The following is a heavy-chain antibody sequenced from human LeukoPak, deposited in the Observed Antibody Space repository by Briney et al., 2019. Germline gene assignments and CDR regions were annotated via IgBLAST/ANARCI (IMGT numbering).Heavy chain of an antibody. CDR3: AGITIFGVVISADV. CDR1: GGSISSYY. V-gene: IGHV4-59*08. CDR2: IYYSGST. J-gene: IGHJ6*02. D-gene: IGHD3-3*01. Sequence: SETLSLTCTVSGGSISSYYWSWIRQPPGKGLKWIGYIYYSGSTNYNPSLKSRVTISVDTSKNQFSLKLSSVTAADTAVYYCAGITIFGVVISADVWGQGTTVTVSS.